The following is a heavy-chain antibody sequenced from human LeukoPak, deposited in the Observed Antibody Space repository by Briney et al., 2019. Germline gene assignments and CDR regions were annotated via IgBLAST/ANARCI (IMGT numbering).Heavy chain of an antibody. J-gene: IGHJ6*03. CDR3: ARTDRDYYYYYMDV. CDR1: GGSISSHY. Sequence: SETLSLTCTVSGGSISSHYWSWIRQPPGKGLEWIGYIYYSGSTNYNPSLKSRVTISVDTSKNQFPLKLSSVTAADTAVYFCARTDRDYYYYYMDVWGKGTTVTVSS. V-gene: IGHV4-59*11. D-gene: IGHD3-10*01. CDR2: IYYSGST.